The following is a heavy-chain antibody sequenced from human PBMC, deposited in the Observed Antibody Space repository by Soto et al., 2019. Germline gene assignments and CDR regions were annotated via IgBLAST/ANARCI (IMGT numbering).Heavy chain of an antibody. J-gene: IGHJ6*03. CDR2: IKQDGSET. D-gene: IGHD1-26*01. Sequence: EVQLVESGGGLVQPGGSLRLSCAASGFTFSSYWMSWVRQAPGKGLEWVANIKQDGSETYYVDSVKGRFTISRDNAKNSLYLQMNSLRAEDTAVYYCSRDPTTSPYYYYMAVWGKGTTVTVSS. CDR1: GFTFSSYW. CDR3: SRDPTTSPYYYYMAV. V-gene: IGHV3-7*01.